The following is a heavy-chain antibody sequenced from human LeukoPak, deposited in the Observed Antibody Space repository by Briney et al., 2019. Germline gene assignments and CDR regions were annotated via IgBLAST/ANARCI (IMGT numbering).Heavy chain of an antibody. Sequence: ASVKVSCKASGGTFSSYAISWVRQAPGQGLEWMGGIIPIFGTANYAQKFQGRVTITADESTSTAYMELSSLRSEDTAVYYCARDWGIVVVPAAIRGLTYAFDIWGQGTMVTVSS. CDR1: GGTFSSYA. D-gene: IGHD2-2*02. J-gene: IGHJ3*02. V-gene: IGHV1-69*13. CDR2: IIPIFGTA. CDR3: ARDWGIVVVPAAIRGLTYAFDI.